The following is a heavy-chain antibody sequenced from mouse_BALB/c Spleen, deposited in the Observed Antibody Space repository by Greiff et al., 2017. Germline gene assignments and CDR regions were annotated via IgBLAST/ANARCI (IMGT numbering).Heavy chain of an antibody. J-gene: IGHJ4*01. D-gene: IGHD2-12*01. V-gene: IGHV1-9*01. CDR2: ILPGSGST. Sequence: QVQLQQSGAELMKPGASVKISCKATGYTFSSYWIEWVKQRPGHGLEWIGEILPGSGSTNYNEKFKGKATFTADTSSNTAYMQLSSLTSEDSAVYYCARELLGNAMDYWGQGTSVTVSS. CDR1: GYTFSSYW. CDR3: ARELLGNAMDY.